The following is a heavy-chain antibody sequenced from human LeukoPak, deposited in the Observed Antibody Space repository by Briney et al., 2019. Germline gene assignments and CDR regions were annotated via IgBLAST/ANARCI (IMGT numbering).Heavy chain of an antibody. V-gene: IGHV4-31*03. J-gene: IGHJ4*02. CDR2: IYHSGST. CDR1: GGSISSGGYY. CDR3: ARAQQLLNPFDY. Sequence: PSQTLSLTCTVSGGSISSGGYYWSWIRQHPGKGLEWIGYIYHSGSTYYNPSLKSRVTISVDTSKNQLSLKLSSVTAADTAVYYCARAQQLLNPFDYWGQGTLVTVSS. D-gene: IGHD6-13*01.